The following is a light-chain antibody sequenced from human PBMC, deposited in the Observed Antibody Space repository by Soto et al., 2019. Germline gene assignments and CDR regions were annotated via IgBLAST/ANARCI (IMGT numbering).Light chain of an antibody. V-gene: IGKV3-20*01. J-gene: IGKJ1*01. Sequence: EIVFTQSPVILSLSPGARATLSCRASQSVSSSYLAWYQQKPGQAPRLLIYGASTRATGIPARFSGSGSGTDFTLTISRLEPEDFAVYYCQQYGSSPRTVGQGTKVDIK. CDR2: GAS. CDR1: QSVSSSY. CDR3: QQYGSSPRT.